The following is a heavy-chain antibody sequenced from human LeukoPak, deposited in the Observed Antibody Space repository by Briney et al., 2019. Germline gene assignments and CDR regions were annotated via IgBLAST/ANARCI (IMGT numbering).Heavy chain of an antibody. V-gene: IGHV3-21*01. D-gene: IGHD2-21*02. CDR3: AKESDDCGADCLALNDY. J-gene: IGHJ4*02. Sequence: GGSLRLSCAASGFTFNTYTMSWVRQAPGKGLEWVSSINSRSTKIYYADSVKGRFTVSRDNTKSSLYLQMDSLRAEDTAVYFCAKESDDCGADCLALNDYWGQGTLVTVSS. CDR2: INSRSTKI. CDR1: GFTFNTYT.